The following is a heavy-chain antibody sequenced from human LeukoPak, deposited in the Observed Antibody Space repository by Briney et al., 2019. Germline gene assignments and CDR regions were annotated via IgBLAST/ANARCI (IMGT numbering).Heavy chain of an antibody. CDR2: TRNKANRSTT. D-gene: IGHD2-15*01. CDR1: GFTFSDHY. V-gene: IGHV3-72*01. Sequence: GGSLRLSCAASGFTFSDHYIDWVRQAPGKGVEWVGRTRNKANRSTTEYAASVKGRFTISRDDSKNSMYLQMNSLKTEDTAVYYCARDNAGSLDYWGQGTLVTVSS. CDR3: ARDNAGSLDY. J-gene: IGHJ4*02.